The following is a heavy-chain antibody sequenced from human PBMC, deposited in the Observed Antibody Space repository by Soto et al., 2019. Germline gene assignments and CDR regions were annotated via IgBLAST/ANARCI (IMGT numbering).Heavy chain of an antibody. Sequence: EVQLVESGGGLVQPGGSLRLSCAASGFTFSLYSMSWVRQAPGKGLERVSYISRSSTGIHYADSVKGRFTISRYDATNSMHLQMNSLRDGDPAVYYCARAVTWGLDVWGQGTTVSISS. CDR2: ISRSSTGI. J-gene: IGHJ6*02. V-gene: IGHV3-48*02. CDR3: ARAVTWGLDV. CDR1: GFTFSLYS. D-gene: IGHD3-10*01.